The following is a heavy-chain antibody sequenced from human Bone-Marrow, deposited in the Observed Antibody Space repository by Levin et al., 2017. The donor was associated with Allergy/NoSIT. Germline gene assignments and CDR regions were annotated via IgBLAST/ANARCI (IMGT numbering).Heavy chain of an antibody. CDR3: ARERANGAREYWFDS. Sequence: GESLKISCAASGFSFSSFAMHWVRQAPGKGLEWLAIISYDGNYKNYADSVKGRFTTSRDNSENTLYLQVNSPRLEDTAVYYCARERANGAREYWFDSWGQGTLVTVSS. V-gene: IGHV3-30*04. J-gene: IGHJ5*01. CDR1: GFSFSSFA. D-gene: IGHD4/OR15-4a*01. CDR2: ISYDGNYK.